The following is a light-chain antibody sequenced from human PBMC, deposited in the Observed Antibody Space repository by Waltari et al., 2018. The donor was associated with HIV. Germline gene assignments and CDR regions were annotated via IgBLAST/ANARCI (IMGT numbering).Light chain of an antibody. CDR1: SSNIGSNY. CDR3: AAWDDSLSSWV. J-gene: IGLJ3*02. V-gene: IGLV1-47*01. CDR2: RNN. Sequence: QSVLTQPPSASGTPGQRVTISCSGSSSNIGSNYVYWYQQLPGTAPKLLIYRNNQRPSGVPDRFSGSKSGTSASLPISGLRSEDEADYYCAAWDDSLSSWVFGGGTKLTVL.